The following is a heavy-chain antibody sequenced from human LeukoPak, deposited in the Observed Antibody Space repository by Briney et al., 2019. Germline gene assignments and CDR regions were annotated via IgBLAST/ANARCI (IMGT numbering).Heavy chain of an antibody. CDR1: GFTFSSYE. CDR2: ISSRGSTI. J-gene: IGHJ5*02. V-gene: IGHV3-48*03. CDR3: ANLISPGWFDP. Sequence: GGSLRLSCAASGFTFSSYEMNWVRQAPGKGPEWVSYISSRGSTIYYADSVKGRFTISRDNAKNSLYLQMNSLRAEDTAVYYCANLISPGWFDPWGQGTLVTVSS.